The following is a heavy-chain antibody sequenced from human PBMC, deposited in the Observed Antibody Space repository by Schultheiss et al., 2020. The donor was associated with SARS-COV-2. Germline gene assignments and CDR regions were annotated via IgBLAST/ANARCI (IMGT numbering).Heavy chain of an antibody. CDR2: INPSGGST. CDR1: GYTFTGYY. V-gene: IGHV1-2*02. D-gene: IGHD3-3*01. J-gene: IGHJ6*03. CDR3: ARGDFWSGYGVGWAGDYYYMDV. Sequence: ASVKVSCKASGYTFTGYYMHWVRQAPGQGLEWMGIINPSGGSTSYAQKFQGRVTMTRDTSISTAYMELSRLRSDDTAVYYCARGDFWSGYGVGWAGDYYYMDVWGKGTTVTVSS.